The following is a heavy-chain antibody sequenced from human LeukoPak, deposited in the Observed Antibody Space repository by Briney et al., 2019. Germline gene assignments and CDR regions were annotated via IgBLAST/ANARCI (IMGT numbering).Heavy chain of an antibody. D-gene: IGHD2-2*01. Sequence: GASVKVSCKASGGTFSSYAISWVRQAPGQGLEWIGGIIPIFGTANYAQKFQGRVTITADESTSTAYMELSSLRSEDTAVYYCARLQYQLLWGRGAFDIWGQGTMVTVSS. J-gene: IGHJ3*02. CDR1: GGTFSSYA. V-gene: IGHV1-69*13. CDR2: IIPIFGTA. CDR3: ARLQYQLLWGRGAFDI.